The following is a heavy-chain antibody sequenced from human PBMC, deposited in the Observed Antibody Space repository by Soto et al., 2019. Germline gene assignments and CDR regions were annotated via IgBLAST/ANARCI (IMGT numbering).Heavy chain of an antibody. CDR3: ANVGATIH. Sequence: SVKVSCKASGGTLSSYAVSWVRQAPGQGLEWMGRIIPIFSTANYAQKFQGRVTITADESTSTAYMELSSLRTEDTAVYYCANVGATIHWGQGTLVTVSS. D-gene: IGHD1-26*01. J-gene: IGHJ4*02. V-gene: IGHV1-69*13. CDR1: GGTLSSYA. CDR2: IIPIFSTA.